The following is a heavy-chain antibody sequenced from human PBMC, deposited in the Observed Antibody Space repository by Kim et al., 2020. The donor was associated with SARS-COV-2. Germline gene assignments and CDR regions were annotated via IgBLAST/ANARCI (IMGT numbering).Heavy chain of an antibody. D-gene: IGHD3-3*01. CDR3: TRVDFLGPLYYMDG. CDR1: GFFLRNYP. Sequence: GGSLRLSCAASGFFLRNYPMAWVRQAPEKGLEWVASFSTHIPYITYADSVKGRFTIYKDSGGNSLSLQMNTLRAEDTALYFCTRVDFLGPLYYMDGWGKGTTVTVSS. CDR2: FSTHIPYI. J-gene: IGHJ6*03. V-gene: IGHV3-21*06.